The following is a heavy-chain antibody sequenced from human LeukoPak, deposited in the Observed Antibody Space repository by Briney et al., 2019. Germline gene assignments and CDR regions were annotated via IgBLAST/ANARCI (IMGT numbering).Heavy chain of an antibody. D-gene: IGHD3-22*01. CDR2: IYYSGST. CDR1: GGSISSHY. Sequence: SETLSLTCTVSGGSISSHYWSWIRQPPGKGREWRGYIYYSGSTNYNPSLKSRVTISVDTSKNQFSLKLSSVTAADTAVYYCARELNYYDSSGYYYSAFDIWGQGTMVTVSS. J-gene: IGHJ3*02. CDR3: ARELNYYDSSGYYYSAFDI. V-gene: IGHV4-59*11.